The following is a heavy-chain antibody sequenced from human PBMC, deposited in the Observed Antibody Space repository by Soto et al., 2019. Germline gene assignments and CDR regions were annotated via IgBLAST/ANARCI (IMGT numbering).Heavy chain of an antibody. CDR1: GFTVSSNY. J-gene: IGHJ4*02. D-gene: IGHD6-13*01. CDR2: IYSGGST. Sequence: GGSLRLSCAASGFTVSSNYMSWVRQAPGKGLEWVSVIYSGGSTYYADSVKGRFTISRDNSKNTLYLQMNSLRAEDTAVYYCARERDRFIAAAGTSDDYWGQGTLVTVSS. CDR3: ARERDRFIAAAGTSDDY. V-gene: IGHV3-66*01.